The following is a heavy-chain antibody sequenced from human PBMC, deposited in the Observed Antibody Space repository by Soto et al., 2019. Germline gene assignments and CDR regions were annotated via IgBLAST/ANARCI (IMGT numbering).Heavy chain of an antibody. CDR1: GGTFSSYA. CDR2: IIPIFGTA. Sequence: QVQLVQSGAEVKKPGSSVKVSCKASGGTFSSYAISWVRQAPGQGLEWMGGIIPIFGTANYAQKFQGRVTITADESTSTAYMELSSLRSEDTAVYYCARCPSRVRGVIISWFDPWGQETLVTVSS. CDR3: ARCPSRVRGVIISWFDP. V-gene: IGHV1-69*01. J-gene: IGHJ5*02. D-gene: IGHD3-10*01.